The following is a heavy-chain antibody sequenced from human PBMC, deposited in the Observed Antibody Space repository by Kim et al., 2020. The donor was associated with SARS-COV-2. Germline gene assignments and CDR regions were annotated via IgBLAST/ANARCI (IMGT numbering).Heavy chain of an antibody. CDR1: GFTFSSYA. CDR2: ISGSGGST. V-gene: IGHV3-23*01. Sequence: GGSLRLSCAASGFTFSSYAMSWVRQAPGKGLEWVSAISGSGGSTYYADSVKGRFTISRDNSKNTLYLQMNSLRAEDTAVYYCAKGLHSGWFSHGCFDYWGQGTLVTVSA. J-gene: IGHJ4*02. CDR3: AKGLHSGWFSHGCFDY. D-gene: IGHD6-19*01.